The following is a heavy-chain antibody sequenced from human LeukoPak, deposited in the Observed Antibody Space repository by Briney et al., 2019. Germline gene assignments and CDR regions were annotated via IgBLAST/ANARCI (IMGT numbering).Heavy chain of an antibody. CDR2: ISGSGGST. CDR1: GSTFSSYA. J-gene: IGHJ6*03. V-gene: IGHV3-23*01. CDR3: ATSGYGSGSYLYYYYMDV. D-gene: IGHD3-10*01. Sequence: PGGSLRLSCAASGSTFSSYAMSWVRQAPGKGLEWVSAISGSGGSTYYADSVKGRFTISRDNSKNTLYLQMNSLRAEDTAVYYCATSGYGSGSYLYYYYMDVWGKGTTVTVSS.